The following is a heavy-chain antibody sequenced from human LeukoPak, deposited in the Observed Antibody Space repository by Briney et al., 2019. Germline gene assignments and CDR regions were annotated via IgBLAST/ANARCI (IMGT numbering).Heavy chain of an antibody. D-gene: IGHD3-22*01. CDR3: ARELYDSSGYDY. CDR2: IYYSGST. CDR1: GGSISSGDYY. Sequence: SETLSLTCTVSGGSISSGDYYWSWIRQPPGKGLEWIGYIYYSGSTYYNPSLKSRVTISVDTSKDQFSLKLSSVTAADTAVYYCARELYDSSGYDYWGQGTLVTVSS. J-gene: IGHJ4*02. V-gene: IGHV4-30-4*01.